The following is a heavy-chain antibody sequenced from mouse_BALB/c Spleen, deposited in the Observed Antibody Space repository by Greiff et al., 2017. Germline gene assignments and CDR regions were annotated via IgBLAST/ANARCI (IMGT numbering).Heavy chain of an antibody. CDR1: GYSITSDYA. Sequence: EVQLQQSGPGLVKPSQSLSLTCTVTGYSITSDYAWNWIRQFPGNKLEWMGYISYSGSPSYNPSLKSRISITRDTSKNQFFLQLNSVTTEDTATYYCARWRDWYFDVWGAGTTVTVSS. V-gene: IGHV3-2*02. CDR3: ARWRDWYFDV. CDR2: ISYSGSP. J-gene: IGHJ1*01.